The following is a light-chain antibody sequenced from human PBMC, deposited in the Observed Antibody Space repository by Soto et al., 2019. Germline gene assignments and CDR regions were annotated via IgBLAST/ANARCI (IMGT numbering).Light chain of an antibody. CDR2: GAS. J-gene: IGKJ1*01. CDR3: QQYNKWRT. Sequence: DIVMTQSPATRSVSPGERATLSWRASQSVSSNLAWYQQRPGQAPRLLIYGASTRATGIPARISGSGSGTEFTLKITSLQSEDFAVYYCQQYNKWRTYGRGTKVDIX. V-gene: IGKV3-15*01. CDR1: QSVSSN.